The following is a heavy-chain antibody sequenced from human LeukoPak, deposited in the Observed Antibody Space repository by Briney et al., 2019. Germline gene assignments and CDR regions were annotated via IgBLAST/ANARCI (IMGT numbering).Heavy chain of an antibody. CDR1: GFTFSSYW. Sequence: GGSLRLSCAASGFTFSSYWLSPVRQAPGKGLEWMANIKQDGSEKYYVDSVKGRFTISRDNAKNSLSLQMNSLQDEHRAVYYISRGYGDYGVQDLDYCRQGTLLTVSS. V-gene: IGHV3-7*01. CDR2: IKQDGSEK. J-gene: IGHJ4*02. D-gene: IGHD4-17*01. CDR3: SRGYGDYGVQDLDY.